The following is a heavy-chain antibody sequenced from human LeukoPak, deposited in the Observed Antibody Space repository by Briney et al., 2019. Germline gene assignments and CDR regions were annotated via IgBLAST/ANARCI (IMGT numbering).Heavy chain of an antibody. CDR2: IYATGNT. J-gene: IGHJ4*02. CDR3: VRENVILSEGDYFDY. V-gene: IGHV3-66*01. CDR1: GIAVSDTY. Sequence: GGSLILSCAASGIAVSDTYMTWVRQAPGKGLEWISVIYATGNTYYADSVKGRFTISRDNSKNTVYLQMNSLRPEDTAVYYCVRENVILSEGDYFDYWGQGTLVAVSS. D-gene: IGHD5/OR15-5a*01.